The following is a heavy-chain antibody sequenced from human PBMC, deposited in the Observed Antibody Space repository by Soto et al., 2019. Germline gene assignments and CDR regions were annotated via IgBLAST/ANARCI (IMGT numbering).Heavy chain of an antibody. CDR1: GGSISSSSYY. CDR3: ARHKEGRDRYDFWSGPSGFYYYMDV. V-gene: IGHV4-39*01. Sequence: SETLSLTCTVSGGSISSSSYYWGWIRQPPGKGLEWIGSIYYSGSTYYNPSLKSRVTISVDTSKNQFSLKLSSVTAADTAVYYCARHKEGRDRYDFWSGPSGFYYYMDVWGKGTTVTSP. D-gene: IGHD3-3*01. CDR2: IYYSGST. J-gene: IGHJ6*03.